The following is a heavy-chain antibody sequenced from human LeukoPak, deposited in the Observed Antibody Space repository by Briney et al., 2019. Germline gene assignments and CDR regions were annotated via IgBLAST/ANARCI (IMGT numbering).Heavy chain of an antibody. V-gene: IGHV3-33*06. CDR2: IWYDGSNK. J-gene: IGHJ5*02. Sequence: GGSLRLSCAASGFTFSSYGMHWVRQAAGKGLEWVAVIWYDGSNKYYADSVKGRFTISRDNSKNTLYLQMNSLRAEDTAVYYCAKDQGTTYYDILTGYYQENWFDPWGQGTLVTVSS. CDR1: GFTFSSYG. D-gene: IGHD3-9*01. CDR3: AKDQGTTYYDILTGYYQENWFDP.